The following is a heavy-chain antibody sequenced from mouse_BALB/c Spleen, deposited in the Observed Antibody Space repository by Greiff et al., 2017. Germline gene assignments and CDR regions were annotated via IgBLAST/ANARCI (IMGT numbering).Heavy chain of an antibody. D-gene: IGHD2-3*01. Sequence: DVKLQESGPGLVKPSQSLSLTCTVTGYSITSDYAWNWIRQFPGNKLEWMGYISYSGSTSYNPSLKSRISITRDTSKNQFFLQLNSVTTEDTATYYCARSHDGYSAWFAYWGQGTLVTVSA. CDR2: ISYSGST. J-gene: IGHJ3*01. CDR1: GYSITSDYA. V-gene: IGHV3-2*02. CDR3: ARSHDGYSAWFAY.